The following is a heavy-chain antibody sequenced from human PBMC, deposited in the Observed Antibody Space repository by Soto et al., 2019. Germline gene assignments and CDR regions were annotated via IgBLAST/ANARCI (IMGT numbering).Heavy chain of an antibody. Sequence: GGSLKISCSGSGYNFATDWIAWGRQMPWKGLEYMGIIYPGDSDTRYSPSFQGQVTFSADKSINTAYLQWSSLKASDTAMYYCARHGFYGDYASNYFDPWGQGTLVTVSS. CDR3: ARHGFYGDYASNYFDP. CDR1: GYNFATDW. J-gene: IGHJ5*02. CDR2: IYPGDSDT. D-gene: IGHD4-17*01. V-gene: IGHV5-51*01.